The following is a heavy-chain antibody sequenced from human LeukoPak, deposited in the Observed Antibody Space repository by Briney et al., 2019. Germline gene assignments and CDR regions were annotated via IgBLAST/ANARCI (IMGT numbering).Heavy chain of an antibody. J-gene: IGHJ4*02. Sequence: GGSLRLSCAASGFTFSSYAMHWVRQAPGKGLEWAAVISYDGSNKYYADSVKGRFTISRDNSKNTLYLQMNSLRAEDTAVYYCARDANRYYDFWSGYFFDYWGQGTLVTVSS. CDR3: ARDANRYYDFWSGYFFDY. V-gene: IGHV3-30-3*01. CDR2: ISYDGSNK. D-gene: IGHD3-3*01. CDR1: GFTFSSYA.